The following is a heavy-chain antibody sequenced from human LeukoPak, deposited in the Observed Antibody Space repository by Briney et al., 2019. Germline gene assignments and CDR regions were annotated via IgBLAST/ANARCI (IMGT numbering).Heavy chain of an antibody. CDR3: AKRENSGRYFPFDY. Sequence: GGSLRLSCAASGFTFSTYAMNWVHKAPGKGPEWVSTISGTGVSTYYADSVKGRFTISRDNSKNTLYLQMNSLRAEDTAVYYCAKRENSGRYFPFDYWGQGTLVTVSS. CDR2: ISGTGVST. CDR1: GFTFSTYA. D-gene: IGHD1-26*01. J-gene: IGHJ4*02. V-gene: IGHV3-23*01.